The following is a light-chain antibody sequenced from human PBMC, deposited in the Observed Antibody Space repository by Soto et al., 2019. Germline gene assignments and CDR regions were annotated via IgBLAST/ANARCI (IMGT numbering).Light chain of an antibody. Sequence: EIVMTQSPATLSVSPGERATLSCRASQSVSSNLAWYQQKPGQAPRLLIYAASTRATGIPARFSGSGSGTEFTLTISSLQSEDFAIYYCPQYKNWLYPFGQGTKVDIK. V-gene: IGKV3-15*01. CDR2: AAS. CDR1: QSVSSN. J-gene: IGKJ2*01. CDR3: PQYKNWLYP.